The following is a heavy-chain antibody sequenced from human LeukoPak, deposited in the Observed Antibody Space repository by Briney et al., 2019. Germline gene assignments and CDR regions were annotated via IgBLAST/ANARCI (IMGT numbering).Heavy chain of an antibody. Sequence: SETLSLTCSVSGASISSGNYYWTWIRQPAGKGLEWIGEINHSGSTNYNPSLKSRVTISVDTSKNQFSLKLSSVTAADTAVYYCARVPHYYGSGSYPDYMDVWGEGTTVTVSS. CDR3: ARVPHYYGSGSYPDYMDV. CDR2: INHSGST. D-gene: IGHD3-10*01. J-gene: IGHJ6*03. CDR1: GASISSGNYY. V-gene: IGHV4-61*10.